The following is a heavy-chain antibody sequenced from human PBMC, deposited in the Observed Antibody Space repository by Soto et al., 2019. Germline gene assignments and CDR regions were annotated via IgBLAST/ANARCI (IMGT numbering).Heavy chain of an antibody. D-gene: IGHD2-8*02. CDR2: ISYDGSNK. Sequence: PGGSLRLSCAASGFTFSSYAMHWVRQAPGKGLEWVAGISYDGSNKYYADSVKGRFITSRDNSKNTLYLLMNRLTTEDIAIYYCAKIALVGSFGFELARDYWGQGILVTVS. J-gene: IGHJ4*02. CDR1: GFTFSSYA. V-gene: IGHV3-30-3*01. CDR3: AKIALVGSFGFELARDY.